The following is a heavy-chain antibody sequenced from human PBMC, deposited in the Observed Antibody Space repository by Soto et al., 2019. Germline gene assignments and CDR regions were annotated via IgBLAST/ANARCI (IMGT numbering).Heavy chain of an antibody. CDR1: GYTFTNYG. D-gene: IGHD3-22*01. J-gene: IGHJ4*02. Sequence: ASVKVSCKTSGYTFTNYGISRVRQAPGQGLEWMGWITTDKGKTTYAQKFQGRVTMTTDTSASTAYMELSSLRSEDTAVYYCAAESYYESNGTKGRIDWGQGTLVTVSS. CDR2: ITTDKGKT. V-gene: IGHV1-18*01. CDR3: AAESYYESNGTKGRID.